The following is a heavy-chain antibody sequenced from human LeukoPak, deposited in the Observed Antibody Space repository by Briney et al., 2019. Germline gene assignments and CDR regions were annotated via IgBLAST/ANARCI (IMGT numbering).Heavy chain of an antibody. D-gene: IGHD3-22*01. CDR3: ARRLSSDYADY. J-gene: IGHJ4*02. V-gene: IGHV1-46*01. CDR1: GYTFTSYY. CDR2: INPSGGST. Sequence: GASVKVSCKASGYTFTSYYIHWVRQAPGQGLEWMGIINPSGGSTTYSQKFQGRVTMTRDTSTSTVYIDLNSLRSEDTAVYYCARRLSSDYADYWGQGTLVTVSS.